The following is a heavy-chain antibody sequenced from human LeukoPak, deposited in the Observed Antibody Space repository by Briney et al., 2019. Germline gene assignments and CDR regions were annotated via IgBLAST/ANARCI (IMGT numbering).Heavy chain of an antibody. V-gene: IGHV3-48*04. J-gene: IGHJ4*02. CDR2: INLDPNTI. CDR1: GFTFSNYR. Sequence: GGSLRLSCEASGFTFSNYRMHWVRQAPGKGLEWISYINLDPNTIYYADSVKGRFTISRDDAKQSLYLQMNSLRVEDTATYYCARDVSVNKVTTPFDHWGQGTLVTVAS. D-gene: IGHD1/OR15-1a*01. CDR3: ARDVSVNKVTTPFDH.